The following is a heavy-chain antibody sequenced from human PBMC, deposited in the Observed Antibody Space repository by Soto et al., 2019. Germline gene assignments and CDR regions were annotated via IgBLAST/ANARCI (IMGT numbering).Heavy chain of an antibody. CDR2: ISGSGGST. D-gene: IGHD6-19*01. J-gene: IGHJ4*02. V-gene: IGHV3-23*01. CDR3: AKDSQPRYRGRLVPNLYY. CDR1: GFTFSSYA. Sequence: GGSLRLSCAASGFTFSSYAMSWVRQAPGKGLEWVSAISGSGGSTYYADSVKGRFTISRDNSKNTLYLQMNSLGAEDTAVYYCAKDSQPRYRGRLVPNLYYWGQGTLVTVSS.